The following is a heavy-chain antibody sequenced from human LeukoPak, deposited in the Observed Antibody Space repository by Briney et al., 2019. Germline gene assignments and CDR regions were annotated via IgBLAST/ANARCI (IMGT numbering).Heavy chain of an antibody. Sequence: PGGSLRLSCAASGFTFSSYNMNWVRQAPGKGLEWVSVLYSGGTTYYADSVKGRFTISRDNSKNTLYLQMNSLRAEDTAVYYCAGRYDSSGYPLHWGQGTLVTVSS. CDR1: GFTFSSYN. CDR3: AGRYDSSGYPLH. V-gene: IGHV3-53*01. CDR2: LYSGGTT. D-gene: IGHD3-22*01. J-gene: IGHJ4*02.